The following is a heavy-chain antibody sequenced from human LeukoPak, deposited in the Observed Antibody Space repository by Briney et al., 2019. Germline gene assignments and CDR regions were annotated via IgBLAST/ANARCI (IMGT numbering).Heavy chain of an antibody. Sequence: ASVKVSCKASGYTFTGYYMHWVRQAPGQGLEWMGWINPNSGGTNYAQKFQGRVTMTRDTSISTAYMELSRLRSNDAAVYYCARGLWFGELRGYFDYWGQGTLVTVSS. V-gene: IGHV1-2*02. D-gene: IGHD3-10*01. CDR2: INPNSGGT. CDR1: GYTFTGYY. J-gene: IGHJ4*02. CDR3: ARGLWFGELRGYFDY.